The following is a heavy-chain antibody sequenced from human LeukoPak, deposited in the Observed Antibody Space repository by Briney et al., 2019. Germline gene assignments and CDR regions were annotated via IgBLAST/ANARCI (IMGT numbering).Heavy chain of an antibody. Sequence: PGGSLRLSCAASGFTVSSNYMSWVRQAPGKGLEWVSVIYSGGSTYYADSVKGRFTISRDNSKNTLYLQMNSLKTEDTAVYYCTRLLDTVTTYFDYWGQGTLVTVSS. CDR1: GFTVSSNY. V-gene: IGHV3-53*01. CDR3: TRLLDTVTTYFDY. D-gene: IGHD4-17*01. J-gene: IGHJ4*02. CDR2: IYSGGST.